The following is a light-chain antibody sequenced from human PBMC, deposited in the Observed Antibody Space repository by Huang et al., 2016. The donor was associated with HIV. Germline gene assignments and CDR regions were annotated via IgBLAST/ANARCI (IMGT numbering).Light chain of an antibody. V-gene: IGKV3-15*01. CDR3: QHYYSWPPWT. CDR1: QTISRD. J-gene: IGKJ1*01. CDR2: GAS. Sequence: EIVMTQSPATLSVSPGEGATLSCRASQTISRDLAWYQQRPGQAPRLLIYGASIRATGIPARFSGSGSGTEFTLTISSLQSEDFAVYYCQHYYSWPPWTFGQGTKVDIK.